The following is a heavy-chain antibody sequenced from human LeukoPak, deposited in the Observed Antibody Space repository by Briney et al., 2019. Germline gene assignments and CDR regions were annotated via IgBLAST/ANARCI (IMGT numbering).Heavy chain of an antibody. V-gene: IGHV3-11*06. CDR3: ARKPRTTGWFDP. J-gene: IGHJ5*02. CDR1: GFTFVDYY. D-gene: IGHD4-17*01. Sequence: PGGSLRLSCETSGFTFVDYYMTWFRQTPGKGLEFISYISPSGTDITYADSVKGRFTISRDNSKNTLYLQMNSLRAEDTAVYYCARKPRTTGWFDPWGQGTLVTVSS. CDR2: ISPSGTDI.